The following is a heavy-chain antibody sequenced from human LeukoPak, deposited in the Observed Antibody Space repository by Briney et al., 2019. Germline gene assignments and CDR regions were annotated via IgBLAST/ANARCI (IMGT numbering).Heavy chain of an antibody. D-gene: IGHD6-19*01. Sequence: PSETLSLTRIVSGGSPTMYYWSWIRPPPGRGLGWIGYIYYIGSTNYNPSLKSRVTISVDTSKNQFSLTLSCVTAADTAVYYWASDDLRYSSGWGIYYYYYGMDVWGQGTTVTVSS. CDR1: GGSPTMYY. V-gene: IGHV4-59*01. CDR3: ASDDLRYSSGWGIYYYYYGMDV. J-gene: IGHJ6*02. CDR2: IYYIGST.